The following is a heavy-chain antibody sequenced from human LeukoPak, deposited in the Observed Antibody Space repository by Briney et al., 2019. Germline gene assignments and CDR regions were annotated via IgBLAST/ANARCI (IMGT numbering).Heavy chain of an antibody. CDR1: GFTFSSYW. CDR3: AAERVVGARLNDY. J-gene: IGHJ4*02. Sequence: GGSLRLSYAASGFTFSSYWMTWVRQAPGKGLEWVAVISYDGSNKYYADSVKGRFTISRDNSKNTLYLQMNSLRAEDTAVYYCAAERVVGARLNDYWGQGTLVTVSS. D-gene: IGHD1-26*01. CDR2: ISYDGSNK. V-gene: IGHV3-30*03.